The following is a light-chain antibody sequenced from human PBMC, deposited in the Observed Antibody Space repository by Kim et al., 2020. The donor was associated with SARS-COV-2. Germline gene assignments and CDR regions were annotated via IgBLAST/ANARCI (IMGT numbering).Light chain of an antibody. V-gene: IGLV3-1*01. CDR2: QDD. CDR1: DLGDKY. CDR3: QTWDGITAV. Sequence: SYELTQPPSVSVSPGQTASITCSGDDLGDKYTCWYQQKPGRSPLLVIYQDDRRPSGIPDRFSGSNSGNTATLTISGTQAMDEADYYCQTWDGITAVFGGGTQLTVL. J-gene: IGLJ3*02.